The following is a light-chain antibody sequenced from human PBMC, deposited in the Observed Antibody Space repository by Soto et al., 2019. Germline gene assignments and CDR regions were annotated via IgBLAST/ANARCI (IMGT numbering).Light chain of an antibody. CDR1: SSNIGSNY. V-gene: IGLV1-47*01. CDR2: RNT. J-gene: IGLJ1*01. CDR3: AAWDDSLSGYV. Sequence: QSVLTQPPSASGTPGQRVTISCSGSSSNIGSNYVYWYQQLPGTAPKLLIYRNTQRPSGVPDRFSGSNSGTSASLAISGLRSEDEADYYCAAWDDSLSGYVFGTGTKVTVL.